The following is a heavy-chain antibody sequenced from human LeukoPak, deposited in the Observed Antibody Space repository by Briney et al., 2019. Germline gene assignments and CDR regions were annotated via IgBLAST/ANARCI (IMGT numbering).Heavy chain of an antibody. J-gene: IGHJ6*03. CDR2: IIPILGTA. CDR1: GGTFNSYG. V-gene: IGHV1-69*10. CDR3: ARGARPPHYYYYMDV. Sequence: SVKVSCKASGGTFNSYGISWVRQAPGQGLEWMGGIIPILGTANYAQKFQGRVTITADKSTSTAYMELSSLRSEDTAVYYCARGARPPHYYYYMDVWGKGTTVSVSS. D-gene: IGHD5-12*01.